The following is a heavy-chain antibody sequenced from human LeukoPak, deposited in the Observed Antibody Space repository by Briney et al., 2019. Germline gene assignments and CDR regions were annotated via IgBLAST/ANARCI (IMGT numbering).Heavy chain of an antibody. J-gene: IGHJ6*03. CDR1: GFTFSDYY. Sequence: PGGSLRLSCAASGFTFSDYYMSWIRQAPGKGLEWVSYISSSGSTIYYADSVKGRFTISRDNAKNSLYLQMNSLRAEDTAVYYCARARGGGYDEYYYYYYMDVWGKGTTVTISS. CDR3: ARARGGGYDEYYYYYYMDV. D-gene: IGHD5-12*01. V-gene: IGHV3-11*04. CDR2: ISSSGSTI.